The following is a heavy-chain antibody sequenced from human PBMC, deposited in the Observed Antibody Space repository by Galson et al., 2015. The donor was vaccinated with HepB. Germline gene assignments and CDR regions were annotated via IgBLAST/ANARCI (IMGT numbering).Heavy chain of an antibody. CDR2: IYYSGST. J-gene: IGHJ6*02. Sequence: LSLTCTVSGGSISSYYWSWIRQPPGKGLEWIGYIYYSGSTNYNPSLKSRVTISVDTSKNQFSLKLSSVTAADTAVYYCARVSDSYGMDVWGQGTTVTVSS. D-gene: IGHD3-22*01. CDR3: ARVSDSYGMDV. V-gene: IGHV4-59*01. CDR1: GGSISSYY.